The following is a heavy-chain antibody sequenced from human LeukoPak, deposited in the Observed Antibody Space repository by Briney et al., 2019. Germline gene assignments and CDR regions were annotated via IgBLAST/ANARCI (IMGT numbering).Heavy chain of an antibody. Sequence: ASVKVSCKASGYTFTGYYMHWVRQAPGQGLEWMGWINPNSGGTKYAQKFQGRVTMTRDTSSSTAYMELSRLTSDDTAVYYCARGGNYYDSSGYYPYFYYAMDVWGQGTTVTVPS. CDR3: ARGGNYYDSSGYYPYFYYAMDV. CDR1: GYTFTGYY. CDR2: INPNSGGT. V-gene: IGHV1-2*02. J-gene: IGHJ6*02. D-gene: IGHD3-22*01.